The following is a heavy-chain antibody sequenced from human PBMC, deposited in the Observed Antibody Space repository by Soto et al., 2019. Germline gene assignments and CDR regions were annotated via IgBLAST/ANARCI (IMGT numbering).Heavy chain of an antibody. V-gene: IGHV3-74*01. CDR3: ATLGLQQAF. CDR2: IDSDGSIT. Sequence: LRLSCAASGFTFNTWMHWVRQAPGEGLVWVSSIDSDGSITSYADSVKGRFTISRDNAKNTLYLQMNSLRAEDTAVYYCATLGLQQAFWGQGTLVTVSS. CDR1: GFTFNTW. D-gene: IGHD2-21*02. J-gene: IGHJ4*02.